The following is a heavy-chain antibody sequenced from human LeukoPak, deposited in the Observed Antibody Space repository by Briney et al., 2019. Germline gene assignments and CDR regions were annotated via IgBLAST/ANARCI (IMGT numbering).Heavy chain of an antibody. CDR3: ARHYGP. J-gene: IGHJ4*02. CDR1: GAPITVRSYN. CDR2: IYYSGST. V-gene: IGHV4-39*01. Sequence: SETLSLTSTVSGAPITVRSYNWGGIRHPPGKGLEWIGSIYYSGSTYYNPSLKSRVTISVDTSKNQFSLKLNSVTATDTAVYYCARHYGPWGQGTLVTVSS. D-gene: IGHD3-10*01.